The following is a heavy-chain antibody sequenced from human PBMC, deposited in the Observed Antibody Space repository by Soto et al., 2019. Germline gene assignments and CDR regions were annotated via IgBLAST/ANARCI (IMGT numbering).Heavy chain of an antibody. CDR2: ITAATPSI. Sequence: GGPLSLSCAASGFTFSGYSITWARQHPGNGLEWVSSITAATPSIYYADSVQGPFPSTRDNAKNPLFLQMNSLRVEATALYYCVRDHLYAFDIWGQGTMVTVSS. CDR3: VRDHLYAFDI. J-gene: IGHJ3*02. V-gene: IGHV3-48*01. CDR1: GFTFSGYS.